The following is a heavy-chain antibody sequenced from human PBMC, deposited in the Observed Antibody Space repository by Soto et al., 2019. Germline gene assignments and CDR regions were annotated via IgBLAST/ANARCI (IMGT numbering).Heavy chain of an antibody. J-gene: IGHJ4*02. Sequence: GGSLRLSCAASGFVFSAFQFNWVRQAPGGGLEWLSSITGTSAFTEYAESIEGRFTISRDNPNKLLFLHMDNLRPEDTAVYYCARDNLAFQGAFDLWGQGTLVTVS. V-gene: IGHV3-21*01. CDR1: GFVFSAFQ. CDR3: ARDNLAFQGAFDL. CDR2: ITGTSAFT. D-gene: IGHD3-16*01.